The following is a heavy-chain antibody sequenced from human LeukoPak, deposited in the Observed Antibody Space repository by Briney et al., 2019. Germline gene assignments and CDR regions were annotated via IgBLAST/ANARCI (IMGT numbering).Heavy chain of an antibody. CDR3: AKDAYSSGWYYFDS. V-gene: IGHV3-43*02. Sequence: GGSLRLSCAASRFTFDDYGMHWVRQVPGKGLEWVSLISGDGSSTYYADSVKGRFTISRDNSKDSLYLQMNSLRTEDTALYYCAKDAYSSGWYYFDSWGQGTLVTVSS. J-gene: IGHJ4*02. CDR2: ISGDGSST. D-gene: IGHD6-19*01. CDR1: RFTFDDYG.